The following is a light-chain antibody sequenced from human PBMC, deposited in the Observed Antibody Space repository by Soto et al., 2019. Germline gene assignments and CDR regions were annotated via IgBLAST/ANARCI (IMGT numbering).Light chain of an antibody. J-gene: IGLJ1*01. V-gene: IGLV1-44*01. CDR1: SSNIGGNT. CDR2: SNS. Sequence: QSALTQPPSTSGTPGQRVTISCSGSSSNIGGNTVTWYQQLPGAAPELLIFSNSLRPSGIPDRFSGSKSGTSASLAISGLQSEDEADYYCSSWDDILNGYVLGTGTKVTVL. CDR3: SSWDDILNGYV.